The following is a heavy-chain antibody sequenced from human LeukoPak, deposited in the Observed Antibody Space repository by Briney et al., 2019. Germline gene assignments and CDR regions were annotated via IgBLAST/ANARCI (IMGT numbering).Heavy chain of an antibody. Sequence: GGSLRLSCAASGFTFSSYSMNWVRQAPGKRLEWVANIKHDGSEQYYVDSVTGRFTISRDNAKNSLHLQMNSLRGEDTAIYYCARIGTVPSAFDQWGQGTLVTVSS. CDR1: GFTFSSYS. CDR2: IKHDGSEQ. D-gene: IGHD4-11*01. V-gene: IGHV3-7*01. CDR3: ARIGTVPSAFDQ. J-gene: IGHJ4*02.